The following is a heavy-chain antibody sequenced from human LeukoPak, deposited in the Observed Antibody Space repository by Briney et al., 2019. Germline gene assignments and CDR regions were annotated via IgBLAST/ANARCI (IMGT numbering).Heavy chain of an antibody. J-gene: IGHJ4*02. CDR3: AKDLMSYDSSGY. CDR1: GFTFSSYA. D-gene: IGHD3-22*01. V-gene: IGHV3-23*01. CDR2: ISGSGGST. Sequence: GGSLRLSCAASGFTFSSYAMSWVRQAPGKGLEWVSAISGSGGSTYYADSVKGGFTISRDNSKNTLYLQMNSLRAEDTAVYYCAKDLMSYDSSGYWGQGTLVTVSS.